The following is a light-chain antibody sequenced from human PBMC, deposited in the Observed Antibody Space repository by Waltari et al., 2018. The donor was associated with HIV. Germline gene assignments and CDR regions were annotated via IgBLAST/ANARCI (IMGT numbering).Light chain of an antibody. Sequence: EIVLTQSPATLSLSPGERATLSCRASQSVGSYLAWYQQKPAQAPRLLIYDASNRAPGSPARCSGSGSRTEFTLTISSLEPEDCAVYYCQQRNNWPPYSFGQGTRLEIK. CDR2: DAS. V-gene: IGKV3-11*01. CDR3: QQRNNWPPYS. J-gene: IGKJ2*03. CDR1: QSVGSY.